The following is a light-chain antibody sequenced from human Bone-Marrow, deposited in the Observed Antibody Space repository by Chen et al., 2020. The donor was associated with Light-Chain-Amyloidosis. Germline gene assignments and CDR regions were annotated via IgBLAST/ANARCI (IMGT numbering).Light chain of an antibody. CDR3: QSYQGSSQGV. J-gene: IGLJ3*02. Sequence: NFMLTQPHSVSESPGQTVIISCTRSSGSIATNYVQWYQQRPGSSPTTVIYEDDQRPSGVPDRFSGSIARPSNAASLTIAGLKAEDEADYYCQSYQGSSQGVFGGGTKLTVL. CDR2: EDD. V-gene: IGLV6-57*01. CDR1: SGSIATNY.